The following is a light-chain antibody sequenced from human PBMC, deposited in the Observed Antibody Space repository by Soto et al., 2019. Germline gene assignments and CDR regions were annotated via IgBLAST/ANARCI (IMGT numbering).Light chain of an antibody. CDR2: NVS. CDR1: SSDVGGYNY. Sequence: QSALTQPASVSGSPGQSITISCTGTSSDVGGYNYVSWYQQHPGNAPKLIIYNVSNRPSGVSNRFSGSKSGNTASLTISGLQAEDEGQYYCSSFTSSNTVLFGGGTKLTVL. CDR3: SSFTSSNTVL. J-gene: IGLJ2*01. V-gene: IGLV2-14*01.